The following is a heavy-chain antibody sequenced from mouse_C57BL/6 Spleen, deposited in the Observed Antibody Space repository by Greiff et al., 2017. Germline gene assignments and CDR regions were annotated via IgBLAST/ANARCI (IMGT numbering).Heavy chain of an antibody. CDR3: ARAGTTVVADY. Sequence: QVQLQQPGAELVKPGASVKMSCKASGYTFTSYWITWVKQRPGQGLEWIGDIYPGSGSTNYNEKFKSKATLTVDTSSSTAYMQLGSLTSEDSAVYYCARAGTTVVADYWGQGTTLTVSS. CDR1: GYTFTSYW. J-gene: IGHJ2*01. CDR2: IYPGSGST. D-gene: IGHD1-1*01. V-gene: IGHV1-55*01.